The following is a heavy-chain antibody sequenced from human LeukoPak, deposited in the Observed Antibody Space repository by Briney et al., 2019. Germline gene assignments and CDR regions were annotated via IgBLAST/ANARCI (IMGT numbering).Heavy chain of an antibody. CDR2: IKSKTDGGTT. CDR3: TTEGPILTGYSQGVDY. J-gene: IGHJ4*02. V-gene: IGHV3-15*01. CDR1: GFTFSNAW. Sequence: GGSLRLSCAASGFTFSNAWMSWVRQAPGKGLEWVGCIKSKTDGGTTDYAAPVKGRFTISRDDSKNTLYLQMNSLKTEDTAVYYCTTEGPILTGYSQGVDYWGQGTLVTVSS. D-gene: IGHD3-9*01.